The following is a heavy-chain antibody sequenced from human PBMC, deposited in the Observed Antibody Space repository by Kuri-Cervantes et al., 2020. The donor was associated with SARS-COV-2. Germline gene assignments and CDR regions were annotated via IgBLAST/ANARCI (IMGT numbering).Heavy chain of an antibody. Sequence: GSLRLSCAVYGGSFSGYYWSWIRQPPGKGLEWIGEINHSGSTNYSPSLKSRVTISVDTSKNQFSLKLSSMTAADTAVYYCARGVGAAVAGTLITIYYYDGMDVWGQGTTVTVSS. CDR1: GGSFSGYY. J-gene: IGHJ6*02. CDR3: ARGVGAAVAGTLITIYYYDGMDV. CDR2: INHSGST. V-gene: IGHV4-34*01. D-gene: IGHD6-19*01.